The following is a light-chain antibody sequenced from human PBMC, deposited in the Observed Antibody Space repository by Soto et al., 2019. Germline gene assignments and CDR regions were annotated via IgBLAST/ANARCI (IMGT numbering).Light chain of an antibody. Sequence: EIVMTQSPATLSVSPGERATLSCRASQSVNSNLAWYQQKPGQAPRLVIYGASTRATGIPARFSGSRSVTEFTLTISSLQSEDFAVYYCQQYKNFWTFGQGTKVEIK. J-gene: IGKJ1*01. CDR2: GAS. V-gene: IGKV3-15*01. CDR1: QSVNSN. CDR3: QQYKNFWT.